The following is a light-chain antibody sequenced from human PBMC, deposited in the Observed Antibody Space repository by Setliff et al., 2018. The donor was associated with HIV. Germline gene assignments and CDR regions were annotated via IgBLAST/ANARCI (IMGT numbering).Light chain of an antibody. Sequence: QSALTQPASVSGSPGQSITISCTGINSDIGDYNYVSWYQQHPGKAPKVLIFEGDKRPSGVSNRFSASKSGNTASLTISGLQTEDEADYYCCAYAGTRNYVFGTGTKVTVL. CDR3: CAYAGTRNYV. V-gene: IGLV2-23*01. CDR1: NSDIGDYNY. J-gene: IGLJ1*01. CDR2: EGD.